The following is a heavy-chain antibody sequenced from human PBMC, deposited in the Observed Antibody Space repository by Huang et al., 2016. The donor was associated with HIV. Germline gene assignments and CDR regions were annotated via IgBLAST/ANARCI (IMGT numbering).Heavy chain of an antibody. CDR2: NYSSGST. J-gene: IGHJ2*01. Sequence: WSGLGASCTMDYGSGCRRPDGKGREVSWRNYSSGSTNYNPSLRSRACRSVDTSKNQFSLWLSSVTAADTAVYYCAKMSRYDSGTPRGFFDLWGRGTLISVSP. V-gene: IGHV4-4*07. D-gene: IGHD3-10*01. CDR1: GASCTMDY. CDR3: AKMSRYDSGTPRGFFDL.